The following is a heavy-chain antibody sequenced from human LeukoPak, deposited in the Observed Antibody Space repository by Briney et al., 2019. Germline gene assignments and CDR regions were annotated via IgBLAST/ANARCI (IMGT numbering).Heavy chain of an antibody. J-gene: IGHJ5*02. Sequence: GASVKVSCKASGGTISSYAISWVRQAPGQGLEWMGGIIPIFSTADYAQKFQGRVTITADESTSTAYMELSSLRSEDTAVYYCALWYTVTTGGSWFDPWGQGTLVTVSS. CDR1: GGTISSYA. CDR2: IIPIFSTA. D-gene: IGHD4-17*01. CDR3: ALWYTVTTGGSWFDP. V-gene: IGHV1-69*13.